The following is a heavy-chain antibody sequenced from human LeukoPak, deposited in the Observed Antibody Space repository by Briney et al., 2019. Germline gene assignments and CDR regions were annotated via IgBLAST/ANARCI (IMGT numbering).Heavy chain of an antibody. V-gene: IGHV3-43D*03. CDR2: ISWNGGST. CDR1: GFTFDDYA. CDR3: ATSMITFGGVIVIGAFDI. Sequence: PGGSLRLSCAASGFTFDDYAMHWVRQAPGKGLEWVSLISWNGGSTYYADSVKGRFTISRDNSKNSLYLQMNSLRAEDTALYYCATSMITFGGVIVIGAFDIWGQGTMVTVSS. D-gene: IGHD3-16*02. J-gene: IGHJ3*02.